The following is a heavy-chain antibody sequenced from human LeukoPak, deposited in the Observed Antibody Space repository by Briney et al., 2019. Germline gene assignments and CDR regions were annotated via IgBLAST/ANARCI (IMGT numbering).Heavy chain of an antibody. D-gene: IGHD3-10*01. Sequence: ASVKLSCTAAGSTFTSYGFSWVGLAPGQGLELMGWISAYNGDTNYAPTPQGRVTITTDTSTSTAHTELRSLRSDVTDVYYCARAPLVYANDFWGQGTLVTVSS. CDR3: ARAPLVYANDF. J-gene: IGHJ4*02. CDR2: ISAYNGDT. V-gene: IGHV1-18*01. CDR1: GSTFTSYG.